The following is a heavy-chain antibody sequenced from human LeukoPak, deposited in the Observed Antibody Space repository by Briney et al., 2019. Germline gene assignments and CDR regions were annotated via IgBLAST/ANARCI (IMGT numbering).Heavy chain of an antibody. Sequence: GGSLRLSCAASGFTFSSYWMSWVRQAPGKGLEWVAVISYDGSNKYYADSVKGRFTISRDNSKNTLYLQMNSLRAEDTAVYYCANGGNSGWRFDYWGQGTLVTVSS. V-gene: IGHV3-30*18. CDR3: ANGGNSGWRFDY. D-gene: IGHD4-23*01. CDR2: ISYDGSNK. J-gene: IGHJ4*02. CDR1: GFTFSSYW.